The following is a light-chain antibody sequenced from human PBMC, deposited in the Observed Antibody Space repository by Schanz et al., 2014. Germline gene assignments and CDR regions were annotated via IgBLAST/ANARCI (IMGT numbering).Light chain of an antibody. Sequence: QSALTQPASVSGSPGQSITISCTGTSSDVGGYNYVSWYQQHPGKAPKLMIYDVSNRPSGVSNRFSGSKSANTASLTISGLQAEDEADYYCCSYVSSSAVLFGGGTKLTVL. CDR3: CSYVSSSAVL. CDR1: SSDVGGYNY. V-gene: IGLV2-14*01. J-gene: IGLJ2*01. CDR2: DVS.